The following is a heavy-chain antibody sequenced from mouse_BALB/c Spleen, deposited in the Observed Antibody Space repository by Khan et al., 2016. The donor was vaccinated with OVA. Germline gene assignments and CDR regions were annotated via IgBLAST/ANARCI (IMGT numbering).Heavy chain of an antibody. D-gene: IGHD1-1*01. CDR3: ARLAYYYDSEWFDY. CDR2: ISSGGSYT. Sequence: EVELVESGGDLVKPEGSLKLSCAASGFTFSTYGMSWVRQTPDKRLEWVATISSGGSYTYYPASVQGRFTISRDNAKNTLYLQMSSLKSEDTAMFYCARLAYYYDSEWFDYWGQGTLVTVSA. V-gene: IGHV5-6*01. CDR1: GFTFSTYG. J-gene: IGHJ3*01.